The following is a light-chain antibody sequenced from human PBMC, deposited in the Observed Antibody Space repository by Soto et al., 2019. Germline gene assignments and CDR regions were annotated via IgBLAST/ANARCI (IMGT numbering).Light chain of an antibody. CDR3: QQNYNTLPIT. CDR1: QSINSY. V-gene: IGKV1-39*01. J-gene: IGKJ5*01. Sequence: DMPMTQSPSSLSASVGDRVTITCLASQSINSYLNWYQHKLGKAPKLLIYAASSLQSGVPPRFSGSGSGTDFTLTISSLQPEDFATYYCQQNYNTLPITFGQGTR. CDR2: AAS.